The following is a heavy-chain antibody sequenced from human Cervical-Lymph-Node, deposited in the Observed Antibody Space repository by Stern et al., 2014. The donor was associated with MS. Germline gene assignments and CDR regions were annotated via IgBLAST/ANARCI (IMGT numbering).Heavy chain of an antibody. CDR3: ARFTYYYDSSGYDY. D-gene: IGHD3-22*01. CDR2: ISSSSGYI. Sequence: EVQLEESEGGLVKPGGSLRLSCAASGFTFSSYSMNWVRQAPGKGLEWVSSISSSSGYIYYADSVKGRFTISRDNAKNSLYLHMNSLRAEDTAVYYCARFTYYYDSSGYDYWGQGTLVTVSS. CDR1: GFTFSSYS. V-gene: IGHV3-21*01. J-gene: IGHJ4*02.